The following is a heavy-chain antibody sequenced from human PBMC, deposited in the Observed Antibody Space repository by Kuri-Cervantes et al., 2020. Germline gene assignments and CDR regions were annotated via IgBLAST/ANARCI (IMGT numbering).Heavy chain of an antibody. V-gene: IGHV1-69*13. Sequence: VKVSCKASGGTFSSYAISWVRQAPGQGLEWMGGIIPIFGTANYAQKFQGRVTITTDESTSTAYMELSSLRSEDTAVYYCARAGHYYGSGSYYMSLDYWGQGTLVTVSS. CDR3: ARAGHYYGSGSYYMSLDY. J-gene: IGHJ4*02. D-gene: IGHD3-10*01. CDR1: GGTFSSYA. CDR2: IIPIFGTA.